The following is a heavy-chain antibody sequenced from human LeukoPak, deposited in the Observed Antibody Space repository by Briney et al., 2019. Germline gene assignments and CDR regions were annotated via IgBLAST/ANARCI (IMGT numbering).Heavy chain of an antibody. D-gene: IGHD3-10*01. Sequence: PSETLSLTCAVYGGSFSGYYWSWIRQPPGKGLEWIGEINHSGSTNYNPSLKSRVTISVDKSKNQFSLKLSSVTAADTAVYYCAGEFGTKDYWGQGTLVTVSS. CDR2: INHSGST. J-gene: IGHJ4*02. CDR1: GGSFSGYY. V-gene: IGHV4-34*01. CDR3: AGEFGTKDY.